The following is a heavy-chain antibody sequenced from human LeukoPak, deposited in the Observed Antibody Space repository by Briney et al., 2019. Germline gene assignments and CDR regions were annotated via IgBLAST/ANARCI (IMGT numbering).Heavy chain of an antibody. V-gene: IGHV3-23*01. CDR1: KFTFSDYV. J-gene: IGHJ4*02. Sequence: GGSLRLSCAASKFTFSDYVMTWIRHAPGKGLEWVSAISTRSTYTYYADSVRGRFTISRDDSKSTLYLQMNSLRVDDTARYYCAPWIVGGFWADYWGQGALVTVSA. D-gene: IGHD1-26*01. CDR3: APWIVGGFWADY. CDR2: ISTRSTYT.